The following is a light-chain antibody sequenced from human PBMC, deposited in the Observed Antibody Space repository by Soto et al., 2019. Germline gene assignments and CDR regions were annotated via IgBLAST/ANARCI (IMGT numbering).Light chain of an antibody. V-gene: IGLV2-11*01. J-gene: IGLJ1*01. CDR3: CSYAGSSLMG. CDR1: SSDIGAYNS. CDR2: DVR. Sequence: QSALTQPLSVSESPGQSVTISCTGTSSDIGAYNSVSWYQQHPGKAPKLVISDVRKRPSGAPDRFSASKSGNTASLTISGLQAEDEADYYCCSYAGSSLMGFGTGTKVTVL.